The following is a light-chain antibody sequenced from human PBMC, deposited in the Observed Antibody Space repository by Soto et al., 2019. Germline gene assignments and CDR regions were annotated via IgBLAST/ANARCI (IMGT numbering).Light chain of an antibody. V-gene: IGKV3-15*01. J-gene: IGKJ2*01. CDR3: QQYNNWPPEYI. Sequence: EIVMTQSPATLSVSPGERATLSCRASQSVSSNLAWYQQKPGQAPRLLIYGASTRATGIPARFSGSGSGTEFTLTISSLQSEDFAVYYCQQYNNWPPEYIVGQGTKVDNK. CDR1: QSVSSN. CDR2: GAS.